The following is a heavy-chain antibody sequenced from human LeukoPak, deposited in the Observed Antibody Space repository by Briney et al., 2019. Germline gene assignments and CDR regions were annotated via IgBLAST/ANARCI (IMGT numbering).Heavy chain of an antibody. V-gene: IGHV4-59*01. D-gene: IGHD1-26*01. CDR2: IYYSGST. Sequence: SETLSLTCTVSGGSISSYYWSWIRQPPGKGLEWIGYIYYSGSTNYNPSLKSRVTISVDTSKNQFSLKLSSVTAADTAVYYCASLVGATRVWGQGTLDTVSS. J-gene: IGHJ4*02. CDR1: GGSISSYY. CDR3: ASLVGATRV.